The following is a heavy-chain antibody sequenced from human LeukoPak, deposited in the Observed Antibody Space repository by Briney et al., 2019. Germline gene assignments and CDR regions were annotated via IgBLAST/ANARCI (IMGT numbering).Heavy chain of an antibody. CDR2: VDPEDGET. D-gene: IGHD3-3*01. Sequence: ASVKISCKVSGYNFTDYYMHWVQQAPGKGLEWMGLVDPEDGETIYAEKFQGRVTITADTSTDTAYMELSSLRSEDTAVYYCAITRNYDFWSGLDYWGQGTLVTVSS. CDR3: AITRNYDFWSGLDY. J-gene: IGHJ4*02. V-gene: IGHV1-69-2*01. CDR1: GYNFTDYY.